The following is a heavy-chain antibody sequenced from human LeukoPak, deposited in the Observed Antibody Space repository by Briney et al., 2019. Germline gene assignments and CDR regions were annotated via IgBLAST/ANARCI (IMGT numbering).Heavy chain of an antibody. CDR2: IYYSGST. CDR3: ARYYDSSGYIDY. V-gene: IGHV4-31*11. D-gene: IGHD3-22*01. CDR1: GGSFSGYY. J-gene: IGHJ4*02. Sequence: SETLSLTCAVYGGSFSGYYWSWIRQHPGKGLEWIGYIYYSGSTYYNPSLKSRVTISVDTSKSQFSLKLSSVTAADTAVYYCARYYDSSGYIDYWGQGTLVTVSS.